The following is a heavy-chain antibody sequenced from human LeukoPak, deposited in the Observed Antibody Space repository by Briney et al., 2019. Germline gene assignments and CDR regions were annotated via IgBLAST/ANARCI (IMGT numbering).Heavy chain of an antibody. CDR2: INHSGST. J-gene: IGHJ5*02. CDR1: GGSFSGYY. V-gene: IGHV4-34*01. CDR3: ARVRGGYSYGDNWFDA. Sequence: SETLSLTCAVYGGSFSGYYWSWIRQPPGKGLEWIGEINHSGSTNYNPSLRSRVTISVDTSKNQFSLKLSSVTAADTAVYYCARVRGGYSYGDNWFDAWGQGTLVTVSS. D-gene: IGHD5-18*01.